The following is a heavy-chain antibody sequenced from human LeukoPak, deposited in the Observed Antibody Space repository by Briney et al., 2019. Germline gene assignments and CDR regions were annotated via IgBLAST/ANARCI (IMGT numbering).Heavy chain of an antibody. D-gene: IGHD6-19*01. V-gene: IGHV3-30*02. Sequence: GGPLRLSCAASGFTFSSYGMHWVRQAPGKGLEWVAFIRYDGSNKYYADSVKGRFTISRDNSKNTLYLQMNSLRAEDTAVYYCAKFRSISGWQKGLIDAFDIWGQGTMVTVSS. CDR1: GFTFSSYG. J-gene: IGHJ3*02. CDR2: IRYDGSNK. CDR3: AKFRSISGWQKGLIDAFDI.